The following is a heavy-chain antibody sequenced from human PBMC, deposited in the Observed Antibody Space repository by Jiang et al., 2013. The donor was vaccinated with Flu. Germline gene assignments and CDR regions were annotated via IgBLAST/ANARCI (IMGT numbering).Heavy chain of an antibody. CDR3: ARDIGSIAARPGVAFDI. D-gene: IGHD6-6*01. V-gene: IGHV1-2*04. Sequence: QGLEWMGWINPNSGGTNYAQKFQGWVTMTRDTSISTAYMELSRLRSDDTAVYYCARDIGSIAARPGVAFDIWGQGTMVTVSS. J-gene: IGHJ3*02. CDR2: INPNSGGT.